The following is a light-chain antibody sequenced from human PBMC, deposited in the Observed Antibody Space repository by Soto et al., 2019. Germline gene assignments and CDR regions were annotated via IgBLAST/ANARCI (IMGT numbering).Light chain of an antibody. Sequence: VLTQSPGTLSLSPGERATLSCRASQSVSNNYLAWYQQKPGQSPKLLIFGSSDRATGIPDRFSGSGSGTDFTLTISRLEPEDFAVYYCQQYGSSPPYTFGQGTKLEIK. CDR1: QSVSNNY. CDR2: GSS. J-gene: IGKJ2*01. V-gene: IGKV3-20*01. CDR3: QQYGSSPPYT.